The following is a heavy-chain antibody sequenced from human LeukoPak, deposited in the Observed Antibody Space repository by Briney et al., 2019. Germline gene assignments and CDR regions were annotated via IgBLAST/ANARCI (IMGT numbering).Heavy chain of an antibody. V-gene: IGHV3-7*01. Sequence: GGSLRLSCAASGFTFSIYWMTWVRQAPGKGLEWVANIKEDGSVKYYVDPVKGRFTISRDNAKKSLYLQMNNLRGEDTAVYFCARRWKLSLDVWGQGTTVTVSS. CDR1: GFTFSIYW. D-gene: IGHD5-24*01. CDR3: ARRWKLSLDV. J-gene: IGHJ6*02. CDR2: IKEDGSVK.